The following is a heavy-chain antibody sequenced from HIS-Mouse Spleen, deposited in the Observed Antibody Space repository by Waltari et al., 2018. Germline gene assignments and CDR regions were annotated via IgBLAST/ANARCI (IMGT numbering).Heavy chain of an antibody. V-gene: IGHV1-2*02. Sequence: QVQLVQSGAEVKKPGASVKVSCKASGYTFTGYYMHWVRQAPGQGLEWMGLINPNSGGKNYAPQFQGRVTRTMDTSISTACMGLSRLRSVDTAVYYCARLNWGNPLYYFDCWGQGTLVTVSS. CDR2: INPNSGGK. CDR1: GYTFTGYY. J-gene: IGHJ4*02. CDR3: ARLNWGNPLYYFDC. D-gene: IGHD7-27*01.